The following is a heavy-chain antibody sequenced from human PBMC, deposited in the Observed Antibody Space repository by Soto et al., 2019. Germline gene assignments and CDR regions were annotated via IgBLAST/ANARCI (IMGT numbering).Heavy chain of an antibody. CDR3: GGGVNSDSSGNYRGNYFDY. CDR2: IIPLFATA. J-gene: IGHJ4*02. CDR1: GGTLSSYA. Sequence: QVQLVQSGAEVKKPGSSVKVSCKASGGTLSSYAISWVRQAPGQGLEWMGGIIPLFATANYAQRFQGRVTITADDSTSTAYMELSSLRSADTAVYYCGGGVNSDSSGNYRGNYFDYWGQGTLVTVSS. D-gene: IGHD3-22*01. V-gene: IGHV1-69*01.